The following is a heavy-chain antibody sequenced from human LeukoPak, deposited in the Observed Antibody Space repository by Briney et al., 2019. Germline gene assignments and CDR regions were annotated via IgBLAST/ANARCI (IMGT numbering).Heavy chain of an antibody. Sequence: GGSLRLSCAASGFTFSSYAMSWVRQAPGKGLEWVSAISGSGGSTYYADSVKGRFTISRDNSKNTLYLQMNSLRAEDTAVYYCAKDRRGIVATMILDYWGQGTLVTVSS. CDR2: ISGSGGST. CDR1: GFTFSSYA. CDR3: AKDRRGIVATMILDY. J-gene: IGHJ4*02. D-gene: IGHD5-12*01. V-gene: IGHV3-23*01.